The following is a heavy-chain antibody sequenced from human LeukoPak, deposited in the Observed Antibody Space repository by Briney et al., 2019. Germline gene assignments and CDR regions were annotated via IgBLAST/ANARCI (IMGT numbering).Heavy chain of an antibody. CDR3: AKTRDVIVVRGVYGMDV. CDR1: ALTFSSYS. J-gene: IGHJ6*02. V-gene: IGHV3-23*01. CDR2: IIGIGGNT. Sequence: PGGSLRLSCAASALTFSSYSMSWDRHPQKNWLEWVAAIIGIGGNTYYADSVKGRFTISRDNYKNTLYLQMNSLRAEDTSVYYCAKTRDVIVVRGVYGMDVWGQGTTVTVSS. D-gene: IGHD3-10*01.